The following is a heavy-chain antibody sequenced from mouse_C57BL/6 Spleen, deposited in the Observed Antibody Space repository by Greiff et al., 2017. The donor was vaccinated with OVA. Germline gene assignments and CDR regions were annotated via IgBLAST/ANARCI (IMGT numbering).Heavy chain of an antibody. Sequence: VQLQQPGAELVKPGASVKLSCKASGYTFTSYWMQWVKQRPGQGLEWIGEIDPSDSYTNYNQKFKGKATLTVDTSSSTAYMQLSSLTSEDSAVYYCARSLYYYGSSYEYYFDYWGQGTTLTVSS. CDR1: GYTFTSYW. D-gene: IGHD1-1*01. CDR3: ARSLYYYGSSYEYYFDY. J-gene: IGHJ2*01. V-gene: IGHV1-50*01. CDR2: IDPSDSYT.